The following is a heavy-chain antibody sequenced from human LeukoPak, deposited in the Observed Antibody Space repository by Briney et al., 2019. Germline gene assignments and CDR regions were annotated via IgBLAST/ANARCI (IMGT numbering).Heavy chain of an antibody. Sequence: NASETLSLTCTVSGGFISSGGYYWGWIRQHPGKGLEWIGYIYYSGSTYYNPSLKSRVTISVDTSKNQFSLKLSSVTAADTAVYYCARQGDFWSGYYHNPWFDPWGQGTLVTVSS. CDR2: IYYSGST. CDR1: GGFISSGGYY. V-gene: IGHV4-31*03. CDR3: ARQGDFWSGYYHNPWFDP. D-gene: IGHD3-3*01. J-gene: IGHJ5*02.